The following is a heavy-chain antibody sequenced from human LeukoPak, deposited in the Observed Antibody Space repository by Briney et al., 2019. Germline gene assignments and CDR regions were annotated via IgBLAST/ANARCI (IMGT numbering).Heavy chain of an antibody. V-gene: IGHV4-30-2*01. Sequence: NSSETLSLTCTVSGGSISSGGYSWSWIRQPPGKGLEWIGYIYHSGSTYYNPSLKSRVTISVDRSENQFSLKLSSVTAADTAVYYCARANYGSGDPWFDPWGQGTLVTVSS. CDR1: GGSISSGGYS. CDR2: IYHSGST. D-gene: IGHD3-10*01. CDR3: ARANYGSGDPWFDP. J-gene: IGHJ5*02.